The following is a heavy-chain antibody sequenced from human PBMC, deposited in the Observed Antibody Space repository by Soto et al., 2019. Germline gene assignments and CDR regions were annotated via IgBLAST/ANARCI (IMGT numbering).Heavy chain of an antibody. CDR1: GYTFTSYD. V-gene: IGHV1-8*01. D-gene: IGHD6-6*01. Sequence: QVQLVQSGAEVKKPGASVKVSCKASGYTFTSYDINWVRQATGQGLEWMGWMNPNSGNTGYAQKFQGRVTMTRNTSISTAYMELNSLRSEDTTVYYCARGLYSSSSGGSQNYYYHIDVWGKGTTVTVSS. J-gene: IGHJ6*03. CDR2: MNPNSGNT. CDR3: ARGLYSSSSGGSQNYYYHIDV.